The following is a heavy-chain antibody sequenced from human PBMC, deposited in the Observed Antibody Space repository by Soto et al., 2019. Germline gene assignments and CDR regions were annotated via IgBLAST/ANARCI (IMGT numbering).Heavy chain of an antibody. D-gene: IGHD6-13*01. J-gene: IGHJ6*02. CDR1: GGSFSGYY. V-gene: IGHV4-34*01. CDR2: INHSGST. CDR3: ARASSWFPRYYYGMDV. Sequence: PSETLSLTCAVYGGSFSGYYWSWIRQPPGKGLEWIGEINHSGSTNYNPSLKSRVTISVDTSKNQFSLKLSSVTAADTAVYYCARASSWFPRYYYGMDVWGQGXTVTVYS.